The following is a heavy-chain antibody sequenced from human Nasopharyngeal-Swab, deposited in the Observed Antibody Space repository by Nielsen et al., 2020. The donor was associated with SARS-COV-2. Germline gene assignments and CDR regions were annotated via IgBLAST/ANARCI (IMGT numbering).Heavy chain of an antibody. J-gene: IGHJ3*02. Sequence: LETLSLTCTVSGGSVTSYYWSWIRQPPGKGLEWIGYIYYSGSTKYNPSLKSRVIISVDTSKNQFALKLSSVTAADTAVYYCAREGYYDSSAYHHHDAFDIWGQGTMVTVSS. CDR2: IYYSGST. D-gene: IGHD3-22*01. CDR1: GGSVTSYY. CDR3: AREGYYDSSAYHHHDAFDI. V-gene: IGHV4-59*02.